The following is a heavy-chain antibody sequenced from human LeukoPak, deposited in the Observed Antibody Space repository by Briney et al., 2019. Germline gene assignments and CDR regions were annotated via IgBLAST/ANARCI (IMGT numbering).Heavy chain of an antibody. D-gene: IGHD3-10*01. CDR2: IDDSGNT. Sequence: KSSETLSLTCTVSGGSISRYYWSWIRWPPGKGLEWIGYIDDSGNTNYNPSLKSQVTISVDKSKNQFSLKLSFVTAADTAMYYCARSDYHNSGSHTVFDAFDIWGQGTRVTVSS. V-gene: IGHV4-59*01. CDR3: ARSDYHNSGSHTVFDAFDI. CDR1: GGSISRYY. J-gene: IGHJ3*02.